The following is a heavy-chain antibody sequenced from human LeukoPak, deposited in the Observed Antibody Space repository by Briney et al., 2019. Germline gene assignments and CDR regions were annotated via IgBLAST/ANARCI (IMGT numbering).Heavy chain of an antibody. J-gene: IGHJ4*02. V-gene: IGHV3-53*01. CDR2: IYSGGKT. CDR3: ARGADRWNYFDY. CDR1: GFTVSSNF. Sequence: PGGSLRLSCAASGFTVSSNFLSWVRQAPGKGLEWVSVIYSGGKTYYADSVKGRFTISRDNSKNTLYLQMNSRRAEDTAVYYCARGADRWNYFDYWGQGTLVTVSS. D-gene: IGHD4-23*01.